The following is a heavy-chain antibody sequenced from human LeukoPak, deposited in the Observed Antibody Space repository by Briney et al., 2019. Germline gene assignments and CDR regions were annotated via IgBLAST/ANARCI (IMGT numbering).Heavy chain of an antibody. J-gene: IGHJ4*02. V-gene: IGHV4-34*01. CDR2: IYHSGST. CDR1: GGSFSGYY. CDR3: ARGGDYGDYVDY. D-gene: IGHD4-17*01. Sequence: SETLSLTCAVYGGSFSGYYWSWIRQPPGKGLEWIGYIYHSGSTYYNPSLKSRVTISVDRSKNQFSLKLSSVTAADTAVYYCARGGDYGDYVDYWGQGTLVTVSS.